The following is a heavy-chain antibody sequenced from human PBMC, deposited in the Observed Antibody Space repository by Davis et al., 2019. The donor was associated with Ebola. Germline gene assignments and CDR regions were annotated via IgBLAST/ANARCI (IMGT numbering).Heavy chain of an antibody. CDR2: IYYSGST. CDR3: ARAQFPTTSDH. Sequence: SETLSLTCTVSGGSISSGGYYWSWIRQHPGKGLEWIGYIYYSGSTYYNPSLKSRVTISVDTSKNQFSLKLSSETAADTAVYYCARAQFPTTSDHWGQGTLVTVSS. J-gene: IGHJ4*02. D-gene: IGHD1-1*01. CDR1: GGSISSGGYY. V-gene: IGHV4-61*08.